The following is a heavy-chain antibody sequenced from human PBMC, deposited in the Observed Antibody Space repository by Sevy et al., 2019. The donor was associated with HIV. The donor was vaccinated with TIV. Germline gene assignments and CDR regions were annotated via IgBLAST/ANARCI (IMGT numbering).Heavy chain of an antibody. CDR1: GYSFTGYF. Sequence: ASVKVSCKASGYSFTGYFIYWLRQAPGQGLEWMGWINPKSGDTNYALGFQGRVTMTGHPSISPAYMELSSLTPDDTAIYYCARVIRDSGTATRYFQHWGQGTLVTVSS. V-gene: IGHV1-2*02. D-gene: IGHD1-1*01. J-gene: IGHJ1*01. CDR2: INPKSGDT. CDR3: ARVIRDSGTATRYFQH.